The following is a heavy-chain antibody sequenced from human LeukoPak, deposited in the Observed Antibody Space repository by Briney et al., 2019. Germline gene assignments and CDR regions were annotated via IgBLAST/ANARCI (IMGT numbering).Heavy chain of an antibody. CDR3: ASLRFGELSADY. CDR1: GYTFTSYY. J-gene: IGHJ4*02. CDR2: INPSGGST. D-gene: IGHD3-10*01. Sequence: ASVKVSCKASGYTFTSYYMHWVRQAPGQGLEWMGIINPSGGSTSYAQKFQGRVTMTRDTSTSTVYMELSSLRSEDTAVYYCASLRFGELSADYWGQGTLVTVSS. V-gene: IGHV1-46*01.